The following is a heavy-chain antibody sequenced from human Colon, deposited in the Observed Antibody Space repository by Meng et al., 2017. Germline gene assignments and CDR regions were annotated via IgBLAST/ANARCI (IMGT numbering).Heavy chain of an antibody. D-gene: IGHD4-17*01. V-gene: IGHV4-34*01. CDR3: AAGLRHGDWFDP. CDR1: GGSFSGFY. CDR2: IDHFGIS. Sequence: GQINQGGQGLLKPSETLSLTCAVSGGSFSGFYWSWIRQPPGKGLEWIGEIDHFGISNYNSSLKGRLTMSVDTSKKQISLTLTFVTAADTAVYYCAAGLRHGDWFDPWGPGTLVTVSS. J-gene: IGHJ5*02.